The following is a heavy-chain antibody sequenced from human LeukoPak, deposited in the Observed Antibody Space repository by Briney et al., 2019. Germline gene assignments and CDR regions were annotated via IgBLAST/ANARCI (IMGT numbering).Heavy chain of an antibody. CDR2: IYSSYFT. V-gene: IGHV4-4*07. CDR1: GDSMSGYS. Sequence: SETLSLTCTVSGDSMSGYSWSGLRQPAGKELELIGRIYSSYFTEYTLSLDGRVTMSIDTSKNQFSLMLDSVTAADTAVYYCARVHIVTGTYFDSWGQGALFTVSS. CDR3: ARVHIVTGTYFDS. D-gene: IGHD3-10*01. J-gene: IGHJ4*02.